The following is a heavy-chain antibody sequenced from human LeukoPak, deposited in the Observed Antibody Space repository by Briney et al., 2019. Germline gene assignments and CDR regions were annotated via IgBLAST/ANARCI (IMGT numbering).Heavy chain of an antibody. CDR2: IYHSGST. J-gene: IGHJ4*02. V-gene: IGHV4-38-2*02. CDR3: ARDPEPIVVVIADSQTLFDY. CDR1: GYSISSGYY. D-gene: IGHD2-21*01. Sequence: SETLSLTCTVSGYSISSGYYWGWIRQPPAKGLEWIGSIYHSGSTYYNPSLKSRVTISVDTSKNQFSLKLSSVTAADTAVYYCARDPEPIVVVIADSQTLFDYWGQGTLVTVSS.